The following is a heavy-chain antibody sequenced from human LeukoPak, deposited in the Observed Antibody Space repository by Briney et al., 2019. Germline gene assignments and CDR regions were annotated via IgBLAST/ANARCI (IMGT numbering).Heavy chain of an antibody. CDR2: ISGSGGST. J-gene: IGHJ4*02. Sequence: GGSLRLSCAASGFTFSSYAMSWVRQAPGKGLEWVSGISGSGGSTYYADSVKGRFTISRDNSKNTLYLQMNSLGAEDTAVYYCAKEPYSGSQLLDYWGQGTLVTVSS. D-gene: IGHD1-26*01. CDR3: AKEPYSGSQLLDY. V-gene: IGHV3-23*01. CDR1: GFTFSSYA.